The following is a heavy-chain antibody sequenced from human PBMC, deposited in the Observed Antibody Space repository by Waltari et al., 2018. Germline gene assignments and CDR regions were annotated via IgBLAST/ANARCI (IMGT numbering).Heavy chain of an antibody. Sequence: EVQLVESGGGLVQPGGSLRLSCGASGFTFSSYWMHWVRQVPGKGLVWVSHINNDGSDTKYADYRKGLFTISRDNAKKTMNLQMNSLRVEDTALYYCERDLYGIDYWGQGTLVTVAS. CDR1: GFTFSSYW. J-gene: IGHJ4*02. CDR2: INNDGSDT. V-gene: IGHV3-74*03. CDR3: ERDLYGIDY. D-gene: IGHD2-8*01.